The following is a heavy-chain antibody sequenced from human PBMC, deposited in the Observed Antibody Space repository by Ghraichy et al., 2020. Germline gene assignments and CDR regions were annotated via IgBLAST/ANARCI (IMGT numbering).Heavy chain of an antibody. CDR3: AKGLTDFWSGYYGPGYYYTMDL. CDR1: GFSFHTYA. CDR2: ISGGGGST. V-gene: IGHV3-23*01. D-gene: IGHD3-3*01. Sequence: GGSLRLSCAASGFSFHTYAMSWVRQAPGKGLEWVSAISGGGGSTYNADSVKGRFTISRDNSKNTLYLQMSSLRAEDTAVYYCAKGLTDFWSGYYGPGYYYTMDLWGQVTTVTVSS. J-gene: IGHJ6*02.